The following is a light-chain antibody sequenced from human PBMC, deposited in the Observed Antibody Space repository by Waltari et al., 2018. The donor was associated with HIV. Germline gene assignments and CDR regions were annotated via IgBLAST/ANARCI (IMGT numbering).Light chain of an antibody. CDR1: AGHGSYA. V-gene: IGLV4-69*01. CDR3: QTWGV. Sequence: QLFLTQPPSASASLATSVQLPSTLRAGHGSYAIACPQRKPGKGPRLLLRLNSDGSQNKEDGRPDRFSGSTSGAGRYLSSSSLQSEDEAEDYCQTWGVFGGGTKLTVL. J-gene: IGLJ2*01. CDR2: LNSDGSQ.